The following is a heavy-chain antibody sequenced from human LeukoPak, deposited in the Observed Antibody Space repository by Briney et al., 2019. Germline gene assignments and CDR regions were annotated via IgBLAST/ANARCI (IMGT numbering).Heavy chain of an antibody. D-gene: IGHD5-18*01. CDR1: GGSFSGYY. V-gene: IGHV4-34*01. J-gene: IGHJ4*02. CDR2: INHSGST. Sequence: PSETLSLTCAVYGGSFSGYYWSWIRQPPGKGLEWIGEINHSGSTNYNPSLKSRVTISVDTSKNQFSLKLSSVTAADTAVYYCARDSRYSYGLDYWGQGTLVTVSS. CDR3: ARDSRYSYGLDY.